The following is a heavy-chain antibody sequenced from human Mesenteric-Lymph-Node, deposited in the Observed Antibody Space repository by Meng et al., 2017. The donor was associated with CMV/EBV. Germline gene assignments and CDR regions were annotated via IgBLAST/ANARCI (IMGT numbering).Heavy chain of an antibody. CDR1: GYTFTSYA. Sequence: CKASGYTFTSYAFSWVRQAPGQGLEWMGGIIPIYGTANYAQKFQGRVTITADKSTSTAYMELSSLRSEDTAVYYCARDEGLFSYFDYWGQGTLVTVSS. CDR2: IIPIYGTA. V-gene: IGHV1-69*06. CDR3: ARDEGLFSYFDY. J-gene: IGHJ4*02. D-gene: IGHD2-21*01.